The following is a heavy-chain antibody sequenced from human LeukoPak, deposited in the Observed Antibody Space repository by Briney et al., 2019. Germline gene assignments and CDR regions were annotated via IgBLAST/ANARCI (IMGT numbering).Heavy chain of an antibody. Sequence: ASVKVSCKASGGTFSSYAISWVRQAPGQGLEWMGIINPSGGSTSYAQKFQGRVTLTRDTSTSTVYMELSSLRSEDTAVYYCARGYSRSNFDPWGQGTLVTVST. CDR2: INPSGGST. CDR1: GGTFSSYA. V-gene: IGHV1-46*01. CDR3: ARGYSRSNFDP. J-gene: IGHJ5*02. D-gene: IGHD6-6*01.